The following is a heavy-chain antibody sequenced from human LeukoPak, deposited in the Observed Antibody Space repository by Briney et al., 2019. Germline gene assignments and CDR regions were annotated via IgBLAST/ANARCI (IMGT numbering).Heavy chain of an antibody. Sequence: GGSLRLSCAASGFTFSSYAMSWVRQAPGKGLEWVSAISGSGGSTYYADSVKGRFTISRDNSKTTLYLQMNSLRAEDTAVYYCAKDYGTIAVAGVTWFDPWGQGTLVTVSS. CDR3: AKDYGTIAVAGVTWFDP. D-gene: IGHD6-19*01. CDR2: ISGSGGST. J-gene: IGHJ5*02. V-gene: IGHV3-23*01. CDR1: GFTFSSYA.